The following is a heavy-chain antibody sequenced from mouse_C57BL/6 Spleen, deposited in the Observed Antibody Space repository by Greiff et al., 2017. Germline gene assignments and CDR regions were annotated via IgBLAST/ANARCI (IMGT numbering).Heavy chain of an antibody. CDR1: GYTFTSYW. Sequence: VQLQQPGAELVKPGASVKLSCKASGYTFTSYWMHWVKQRPGQGLEWIGMIHPNSGSTNYNEKFKSKATLTVDKSSSTAYMQLSSLTSEDSAVYYCARLGYSNYGDYFDYWGQGTTLTVSS. J-gene: IGHJ2*01. D-gene: IGHD2-5*01. CDR2: IHPNSGST. V-gene: IGHV1-64*01. CDR3: ARLGYSNYGDYFDY.